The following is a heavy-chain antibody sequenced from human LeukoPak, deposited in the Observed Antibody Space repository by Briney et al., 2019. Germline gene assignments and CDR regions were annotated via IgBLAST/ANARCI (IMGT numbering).Heavy chain of an antibody. J-gene: IGHJ4*02. CDR2: INSDGSST. Sequence: GGSLRLSCAASGFTFSSYWMHWVRQAPGKGLVWVSRINSDGSSTSYADSVKGRFTISRDNAKNTLYLQVNSLRAEDTAVYYCARLATTAKVYPYWGQGTLVTVSS. D-gene: IGHD5-12*01. CDR3: ARLATTAKVYPY. V-gene: IGHV3-74*01. CDR1: GFTFSSYW.